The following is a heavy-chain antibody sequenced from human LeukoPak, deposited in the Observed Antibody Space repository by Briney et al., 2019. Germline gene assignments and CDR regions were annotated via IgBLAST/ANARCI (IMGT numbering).Heavy chain of an antibody. D-gene: IGHD3-10*01. V-gene: IGHV3-11*06. Sequence: GGSLRLSCAASGFTFSDSYMTWVRQAPGKGVEWVAYIGGSGHDINYSDSVKGRFTISRDNSKNTLYLQMNSLRAEDTAVYYCAKTLWFGSKGYFDYWGQGSLVTVSS. CDR1: GFTFSDSY. J-gene: IGHJ4*02. CDR2: IGGSGHDI. CDR3: AKTLWFGSKGYFDY.